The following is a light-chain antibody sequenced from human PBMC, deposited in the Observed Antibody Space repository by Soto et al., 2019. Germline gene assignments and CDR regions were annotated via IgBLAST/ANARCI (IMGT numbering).Light chain of an antibody. CDR3: CSYAGTYSPL. CDR2: DVS. V-gene: IGLV2-11*01. J-gene: IGLJ2*01. CDR1: SSDVGAYDF. Sequence: QSALTQPRSVSGSPGQSVTISCTGTSSDVGAYDFVSWYQHNPGKAPKLMIFDVSARPSGVPHRFSGSKSANMASLTISGLQAEDEADYYCCSYAGTYSPLFGGGTKLTVL.